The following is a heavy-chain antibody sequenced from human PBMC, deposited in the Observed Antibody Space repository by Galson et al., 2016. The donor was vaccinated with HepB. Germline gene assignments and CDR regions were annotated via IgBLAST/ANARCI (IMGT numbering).Heavy chain of an antibody. CDR2: ISGYNGDT. V-gene: IGHV1-18*01. CDR3: ARGAGSFYDSPFDP. Sequence: SVKVSCKASGYTFARNGLNWVRQAPGQGLEWMGWISGYNGDTSYAQKFQDRVTLTTTTSTSTVYMELRSLKFDDTAVYYCARGAGSFYDSPFDPWGQGTLVTVSS. D-gene: IGHD5/OR15-5a*01. J-gene: IGHJ5*02. CDR1: GYTFARNG.